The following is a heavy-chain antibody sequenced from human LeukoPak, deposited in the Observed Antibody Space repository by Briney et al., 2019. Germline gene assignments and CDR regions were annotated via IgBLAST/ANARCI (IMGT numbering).Heavy chain of an antibody. Sequence: SETLSLTCTVSGGSISDYYWTWIRQPPGKGLEWIGYIHYSGNTYYNPSLKSRVTISVDTSKNQFSLKLSSVTAADTAVYYCARASPNWGSYYFDYWGREPWSPSPQ. CDR1: GGSISDYY. J-gene: IGHJ4*02. CDR2: IHYSGNT. V-gene: IGHV4-59*12. CDR3: ARASPNWGSYYFDY. D-gene: IGHD7-27*01.